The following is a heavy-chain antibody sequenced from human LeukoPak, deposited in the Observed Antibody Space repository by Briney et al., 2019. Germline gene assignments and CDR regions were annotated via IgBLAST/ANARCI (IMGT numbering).Heavy chain of an antibody. Sequence: SETLSLTCTVSGGSISSYYRSWIRQPAGKGLEWIGRIYTSGSTNYNPSLKSRVTMSVDTSKNQFSLKLSSVTAADTAVYYCAREGSSSSNPFDYWGQGTLVTVSS. D-gene: IGHD6-6*01. V-gene: IGHV4-4*07. J-gene: IGHJ4*02. CDR2: IYTSGST. CDR1: GGSISSYY. CDR3: AREGSSSSNPFDY.